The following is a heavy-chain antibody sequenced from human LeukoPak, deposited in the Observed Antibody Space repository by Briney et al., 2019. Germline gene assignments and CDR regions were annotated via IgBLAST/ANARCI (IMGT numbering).Heavy chain of an antibody. CDR1: GGSFSGYY. Sequence: SETPSLTCAVYGGSFSGYYWSWIRQPPGKGLEWIGEINHSGSTNYNPSLKSRVTISVDTSKNQFSLKLSSVTAADTAVYYCARDRYYYGSGSYGLNWFDPWGQGTLVTVSS. V-gene: IGHV4-34*01. J-gene: IGHJ5*02. CDR3: ARDRYYYGSGSYGLNWFDP. CDR2: INHSGST. D-gene: IGHD3-10*01.